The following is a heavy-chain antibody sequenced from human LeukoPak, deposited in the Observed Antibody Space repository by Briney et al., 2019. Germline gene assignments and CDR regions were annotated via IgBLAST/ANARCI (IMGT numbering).Heavy chain of an antibody. J-gene: IGHJ6*02. CDR2: ISSSGSTI. V-gene: IGHV3-11*01. Sequence: SGGSLRLSCAASGFTFSDYYMSWIRQAPGKGLEWVSYISSSGSTIYYADSVKGRFTISRDNAKNSLYLQMNSLRAEDTAVYYCAGRYDTLTAPSGGMDVWGQGTTVTVSS. D-gene: IGHD3-9*01. CDR1: GFTFSDYY. CDR3: AGRYDTLTAPSGGMDV.